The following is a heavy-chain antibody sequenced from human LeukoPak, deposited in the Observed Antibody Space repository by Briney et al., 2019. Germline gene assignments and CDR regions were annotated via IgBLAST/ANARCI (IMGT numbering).Heavy chain of an antibody. D-gene: IGHD6-13*01. CDR2: IYYSGST. CDR1: GGSISSYY. Sequence: SETLSLTCPVSGGSISSYYWSWIRPPPGKGLEWIGYIYYSGSTNYNPSLKSRVTISVDTSKNQFSLKLSSVTAADTAVYYCARAWSSSWYYWGQGSLATVYS. CDR3: ARAWSSSWYY. V-gene: IGHV4-59*01. J-gene: IGHJ4*02.